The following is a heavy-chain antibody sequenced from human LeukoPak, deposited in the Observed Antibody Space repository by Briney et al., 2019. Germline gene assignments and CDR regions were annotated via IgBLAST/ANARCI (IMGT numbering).Heavy chain of an antibody. CDR1: GFTFSSYE. V-gene: IGHV3-48*03. CDR3: ARKYCSTTSCLFDN. CDR2: ISSSGTTI. D-gene: IGHD2-2*01. Sequence: PGGSLRLSCAASGFTFSSYEMNWVRQAPGKGLQWVSDISSSGTTIYHADSVKGRFTISRDNAKNSLYLQMNSLRAEDTAVYYCARKYCSTTSCLFDNWGQGTLVTVS. J-gene: IGHJ4*02.